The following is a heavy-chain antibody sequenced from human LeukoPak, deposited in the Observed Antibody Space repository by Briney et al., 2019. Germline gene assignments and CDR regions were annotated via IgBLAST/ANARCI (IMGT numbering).Heavy chain of an antibody. Sequence: GESLKISCKGSGYSFTNYWIGWVRQMPGKGLEWMGIIYPGDSDTRYSPSFQGQVTISADKSISTAYLQWSSLKASDTAMYYCSRTYCGGDCDDAFDIWGQGTMVTVSS. D-gene: IGHD2-21*02. J-gene: IGHJ3*02. CDR3: SRTYCGGDCDDAFDI. V-gene: IGHV5-51*01. CDR2: IYPGDSDT. CDR1: GYSFTNYW.